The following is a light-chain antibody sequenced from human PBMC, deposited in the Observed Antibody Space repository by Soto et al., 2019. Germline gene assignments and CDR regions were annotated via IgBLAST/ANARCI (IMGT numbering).Light chain of an antibody. CDR1: ALPTQY. CDR2: KDN. CDR3: QSSESSGRYADV. Sequence: ELTQPPSVSVSPGQTARITCSGAALPTQYAYCYQQKPGKAPVVVIYKDNDRHSGIHERFSGSTSGTTGTLTISRVQAEDEADYSCQSSESSGRYADVFGTGTKVTVL. J-gene: IGLJ1*01. V-gene: IGLV3-25*02.